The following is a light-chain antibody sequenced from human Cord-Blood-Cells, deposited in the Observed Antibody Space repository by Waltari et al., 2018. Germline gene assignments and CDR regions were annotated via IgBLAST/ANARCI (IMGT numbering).Light chain of an antibody. J-gene: IGLJ2*01. CDR2: EVS. Sequence: QSALTQPPSASGSPGQSVTLSCTGTSSDVGGYNYVSWYQQHPGKAPKLMIYEVSKRPAGVPGRFSGSQSGNTASLTVSGLQAEDEADYYCSSYAGSNNYVVFGGGTKLTVL. V-gene: IGLV2-8*01. CDR3: SSYAGSNNYVV. CDR1: SSDVGGYNY.